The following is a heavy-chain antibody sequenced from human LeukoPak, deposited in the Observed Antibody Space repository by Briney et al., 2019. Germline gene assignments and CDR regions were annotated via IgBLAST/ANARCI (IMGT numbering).Heavy chain of an antibody. Sequence: GGSLRLSCAASGFTFSRYWIHWVRQAPGKGLEWVSRINPDGSTTTYADSVKGRFTISRDNAKNSLYLQMNSLRAEDTAVYYCARMGIVAPRLYYFDYWGQGTLVTVSS. CDR1: GFTFSRYW. J-gene: IGHJ4*02. D-gene: IGHD5-12*01. CDR3: ARMGIVAPRLYYFDY. CDR2: INPDGSTT. V-gene: IGHV3-74*01.